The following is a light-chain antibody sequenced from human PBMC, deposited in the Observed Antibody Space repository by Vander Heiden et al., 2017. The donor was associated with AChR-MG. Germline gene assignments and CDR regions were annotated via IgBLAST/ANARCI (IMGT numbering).Light chain of an antibody. J-gene: IGKJ4*01. Sequence: DIQMTQSPSSLSASVGDRVTLTCRASQGISNYLAWYQQKPGKVPKLLIYAASTLQSGVPSRFSGSGSGTDFTLTISSRQPEDVATYYCQKENSAPQTFGGGTKVEIK. CDR1: QGISNY. CDR2: AAS. V-gene: IGKV1-27*01. CDR3: QKENSAPQT.